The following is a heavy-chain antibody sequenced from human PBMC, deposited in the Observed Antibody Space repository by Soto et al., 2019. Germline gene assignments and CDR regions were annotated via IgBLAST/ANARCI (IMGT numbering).Heavy chain of an antibody. D-gene: IGHD3-10*01. CDR3: GKDAVTVEFVEWRTRIL. CDR2: ISHHGNSH. CDR1: GLTFSDYG. Sequence: QVQLVESGGGVVQPGRSLRLSCAASGLTFSDYGMHWVRQAPGKGLEWVAVISHHGNSHYYADSVKGRFTISRDNSKNTLYLQMDSLRAEDTAVYFGGKDAVTVEFVEWRTRILWGRCTLVTASS. V-gene: IGHV3-30*18. J-gene: IGHJ2*01.